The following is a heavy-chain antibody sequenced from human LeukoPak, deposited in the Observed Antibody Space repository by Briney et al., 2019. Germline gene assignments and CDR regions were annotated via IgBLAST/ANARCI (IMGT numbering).Heavy chain of an antibody. Sequence: GGSLRLSCAASGFTFSSYAMSWVRQAPGKGLEWVSAISGSGGSTYYADSVKGRFTISRDNSKNTLYLQMNSLRAEDTAVYYCAKDFGADTAMVTNFDYWGQGTLVTVSS. CDR3: AKDFGADTAMVTNFDY. CDR1: GFTFSSYA. V-gene: IGHV3-23*01. J-gene: IGHJ4*02. D-gene: IGHD5-18*01. CDR2: ISGSGGST.